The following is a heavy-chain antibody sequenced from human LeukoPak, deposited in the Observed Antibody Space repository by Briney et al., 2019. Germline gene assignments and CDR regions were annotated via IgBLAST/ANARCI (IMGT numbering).Heavy chain of an antibody. V-gene: IGHV3-33*01. CDR1: GFTFSSYG. CDR3: ARDGSRRGYDILTGYYTGDAFDI. CDR2: IWYDGSNK. J-gene: IGHJ3*02. D-gene: IGHD3-9*01. Sequence: PGGSLRLSCAASGFTFSSYGMHWVRQAPGKGLEWVAVIWYDGSNKYYADSVKGRFTISRDNSKNTLYLQMNSLRAEDTAAYYCARDGSRRGYDILTGYYTGDAFDIWGQGTMVTVSS.